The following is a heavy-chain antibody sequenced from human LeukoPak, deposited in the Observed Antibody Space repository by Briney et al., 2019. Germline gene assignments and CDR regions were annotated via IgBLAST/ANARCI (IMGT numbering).Heavy chain of an antibody. D-gene: IGHD1-26*01. V-gene: IGHV4-38-2*01. J-gene: IGHJ4*02. CDR2: IYHSGSA. CDR1: GYSISSGYY. Sequence: NPSETLSLTCAVSGYSISSGYYWGWIRQPPGKGLEWIANIYHSGSAYYNPSLKSRVTISVNTSKNEFSLKLRSVAAADTAVYYCARRGSGNYVDYWGQGTLVTVSS. CDR3: ARRGSGNYVDY.